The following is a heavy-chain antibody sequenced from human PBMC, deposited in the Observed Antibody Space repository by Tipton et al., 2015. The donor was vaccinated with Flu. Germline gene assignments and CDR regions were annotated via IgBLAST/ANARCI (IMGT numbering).Heavy chain of an antibody. CDR2: ISGNGRDT. J-gene: IGHJ4*02. D-gene: IGHD5-12*01. CDR1: GFNFNKYA. Sequence: SLRLSCTVSGFNFNKYAMTWVRQAPGKGLEWVSTISGNGRDTYYRDSVKGRFTISRDNSNNTLYLQMNSLRAEDTAVFYCAKVSGYSAYVPDLGHWGQGALVSVSS. CDR3: AKVSGYSAYVPDLGH. V-gene: IGHV3-23*01.